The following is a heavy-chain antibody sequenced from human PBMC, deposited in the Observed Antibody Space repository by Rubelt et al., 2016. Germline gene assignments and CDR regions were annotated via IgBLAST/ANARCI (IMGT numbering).Heavy chain of an antibody. D-gene: IGHD3-3*01. CDR2: ISYDGSNK. J-gene: IGHJ6*02. V-gene: IGHV3-30*04. Sequence: AASGFTFSSYAMHWVRQAPGKGLEWVAVISYDGSNKYYADSVKGRFTISRDNSKNTLYLQMNSLRAEDTAVYYCAKEGYYDFWSGYLNYYYYGMDVWGQGTTVTVSS. CDR1: GFTFSSYA. CDR3: AKEGYYDFWSGYLNYYYYGMDV.